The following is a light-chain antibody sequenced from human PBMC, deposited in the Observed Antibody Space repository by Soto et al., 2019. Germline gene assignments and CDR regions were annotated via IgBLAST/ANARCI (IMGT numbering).Light chain of an antibody. J-gene: IGKJ1*01. CDR1: QSVSSY. CDR3: QQRSNWPPGGT. CDR2: DAS. Sequence: EIVLTQSPATLSLSPGERATLSCRASQSVSSYLAWYQQKPGQAPRLLIYDASNRATGIPARFSSSGSGTDFTLTISSLEPEDFAVYYCQQRSNWPPGGTFGQGPKVDIK. V-gene: IGKV3-11*01.